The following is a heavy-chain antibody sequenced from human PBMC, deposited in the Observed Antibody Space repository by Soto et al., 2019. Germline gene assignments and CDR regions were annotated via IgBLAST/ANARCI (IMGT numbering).Heavy chain of an antibody. V-gene: IGHV3-21*01. Sequence: GGSLGLSCAASGFTFSSYSMNWVRQAPGKGLEWVSSINSSGSYICYADSVKGRFTISRDNAKNTLYLQMNSLRAEDTAVYYCARETYYDFWSGPDGEYYFDYWGQGTLVTVSS. D-gene: IGHD3-3*01. J-gene: IGHJ4*02. CDR2: INSSGSYI. CDR1: GFTFSSYS. CDR3: ARETYYDFWSGPDGEYYFDY.